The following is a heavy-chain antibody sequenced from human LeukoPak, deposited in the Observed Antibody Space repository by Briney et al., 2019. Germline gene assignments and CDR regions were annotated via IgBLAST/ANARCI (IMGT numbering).Heavy chain of an antibody. J-gene: IGHJ3*02. V-gene: IGHV3-7*01. Sequence: PGGSLRLSCAASGFTLSNNWMAGVRQPPGKGLEWVANIKPDGSEKYYVDSVKGRFTISRDNAKNSLNLQMGSLRAEDTAVYYCARDPTTSQGSDAFDIWGQGTRVTVSS. CDR1: GFTLSNNW. CDR3: ARDPTTSQGSDAFDI. CDR2: IKPDGSEK. D-gene: IGHD1-1*01.